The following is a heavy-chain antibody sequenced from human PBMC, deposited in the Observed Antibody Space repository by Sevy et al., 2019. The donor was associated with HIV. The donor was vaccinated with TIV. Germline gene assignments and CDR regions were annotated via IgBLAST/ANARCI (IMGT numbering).Heavy chain of an antibody. CDR3: ARVDLRGVGYYYMDV. J-gene: IGHJ6*03. V-gene: IGHV3-74*01. CDR1: GFTFSSYW. Sequence: GGSLRLSCAASGFTFSSYWMHWVRQAPGKGLVWVSRINSDGSSTSYADSVKGRFTISRDNAKNTLYLQMNSLRAEDTAVYYCARVDLRGVGYYYMDVWGKGTTVTVSS. D-gene: IGHD3-10*01. CDR2: INSDGSST.